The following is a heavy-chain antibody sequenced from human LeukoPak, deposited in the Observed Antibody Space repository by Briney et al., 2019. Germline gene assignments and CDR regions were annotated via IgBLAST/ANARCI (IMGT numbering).Heavy chain of an antibody. J-gene: IGHJ6*03. Sequence: SETLSLTCTVSGDFVTSNHYYWDWIRQPPGKGLEWIGSISYTGRTFYNPSLESRVTVFVDTSKNQFSLKLSSVTAADTALYFCARHLSPTYSTTYYYFFYMDVWGKGTTVTVSS. D-gene: IGHD2/OR15-2a*01. CDR1: GDFVTSNHYY. V-gene: IGHV4-39*01. CDR2: ISYTGRT. CDR3: ARHLSPTYSTTYYYFFYMDV.